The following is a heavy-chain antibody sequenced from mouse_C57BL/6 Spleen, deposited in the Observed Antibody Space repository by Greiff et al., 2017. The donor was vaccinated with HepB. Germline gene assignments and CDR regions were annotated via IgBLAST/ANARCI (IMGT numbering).Heavy chain of an antibody. J-gene: IGHJ2*01. CDR2: ISSGSSTI. D-gene: IGHD2-4*01. CDR1: GFTFSDYG. Sequence: EVQRVESGGGLVKPGGSLKLSCAASGFTFSDYGMHWVRQAPEKGLEWVAYISSGSSTIYYADTVKGRFTISRDNAKNTLFLQMTSLRSEDTAMYYCARGDYDEGRYYFDYWGQGTTLTVSS. V-gene: IGHV5-17*01. CDR3: ARGDYDEGRYYFDY.